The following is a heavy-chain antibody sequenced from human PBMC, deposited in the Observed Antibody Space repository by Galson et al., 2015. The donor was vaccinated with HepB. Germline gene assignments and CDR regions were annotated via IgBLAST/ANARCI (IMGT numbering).Heavy chain of an antibody. CDR3: AREAGITMIVVVINSEYYFDY. CDR2: ISYDGSNK. J-gene: IGHJ4*02. V-gene: IGHV3-30-3*01. CDR1: GFTFSSYA. D-gene: IGHD3-22*01. Sequence: SLRLSCAASGFTFSSYAMHWVRQAPGKGLEWVAVISYDGSNKYYADSVKGRFTISRDNSKNTLYLQMNSLRAEDTAVYYCAREAGITMIVVVINSEYYFDYWGQGTLVTVSS.